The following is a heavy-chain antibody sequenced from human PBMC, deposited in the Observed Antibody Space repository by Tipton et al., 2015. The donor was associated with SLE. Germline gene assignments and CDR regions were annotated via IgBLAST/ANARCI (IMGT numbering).Heavy chain of an antibody. V-gene: IGHV4-61*10. CDR2: IYYSGIT. D-gene: IGHD2-8*02. Sequence: TLSLTCTVSGGSLSSGSYCWSWICQSAGKGLEWIGYIYYSGITNYNPSLKSRVTISVDTSNNQFSLKLTSVTAADTAVYYCARGYCTGGGCQLMYFDLWGRGTLVTVSS. CDR3: ARGYCTGGGCQLMYFDL. J-gene: IGHJ2*01. CDR1: GGSLSSGSYC.